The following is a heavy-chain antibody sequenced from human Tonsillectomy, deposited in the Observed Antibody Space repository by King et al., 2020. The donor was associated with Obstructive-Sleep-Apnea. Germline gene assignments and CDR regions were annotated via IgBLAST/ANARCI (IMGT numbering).Heavy chain of an antibody. J-gene: IGHJ4*02. V-gene: IGHV3-30*04. CDR1: GFTFSSYA. CDR3: ARGGSGYYYFDY. CDR2: ISYDGSNK. Sequence: QLVESGGGVVQPGRSLRLSCAASGFTFSSYAMHWVRQAPGKGLEWVAVISYDGSNKYYADSVKGRFTISRDNSKNTLYLQMNSLRAEDTAVYYCARGGSGYYYFDYWGQGTLVTVSS. D-gene: IGHD3-22*01.